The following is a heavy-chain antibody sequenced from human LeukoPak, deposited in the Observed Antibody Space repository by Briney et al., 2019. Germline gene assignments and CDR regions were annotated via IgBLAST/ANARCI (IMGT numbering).Heavy chain of an antibody. CDR1: GFTFSSYS. Sequence: GGSLRLSCAASGFTFSSYSMNWVRQAPGKGLEWVSSISSSSTYIYYADSVKGRFTISRDNAKNSLYLQMNSLRAEDTAVYYRARDYSSSNPLPYNWGQGTLVTVSS. V-gene: IGHV3-21*01. CDR2: ISSSSTYI. J-gene: IGHJ4*02. CDR3: ARDYSSSNPLPYN. D-gene: IGHD6-6*01.